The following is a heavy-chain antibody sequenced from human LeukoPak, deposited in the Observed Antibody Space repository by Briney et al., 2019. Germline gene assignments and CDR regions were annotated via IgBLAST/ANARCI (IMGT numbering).Heavy chain of an antibody. V-gene: IGHV4-34*01. Sequence: PSETLSLTCAVYGGSFSGYYWSWIRQPPGEGLEWIGEINHSGSTNYNPSLKSRVTISVDTSKNQFSLKLSSVTAADTAVYYCASGRDVVATIGIAAANPFDYWGQGTPVTVSS. J-gene: IGHJ4*02. CDR2: INHSGST. D-gene: IGHD5-12*01. CDR3: ASGRDVVATIGIAAANPFDY. CDR1: GGSFSGYY.